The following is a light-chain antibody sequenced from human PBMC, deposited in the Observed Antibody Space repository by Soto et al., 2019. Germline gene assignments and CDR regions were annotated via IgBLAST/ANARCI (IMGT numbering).Light chain of an antibody. V-gene: IGKV3-20*01. CDR3: QQFSSYPLT. CDR2: DAS. CDR1: QTVRNNY. J-gene: IGKJ4*01. Sequence: EIVLTQSPGTLSFSPGQSATLSCRASQTVRNNYLAWYQQKPGQAPRLLIYDASSRATGIPDRFSGGGSGTDFTLTISRLEPEDFAVYYCQQFSSYPLTFGGGTKV.